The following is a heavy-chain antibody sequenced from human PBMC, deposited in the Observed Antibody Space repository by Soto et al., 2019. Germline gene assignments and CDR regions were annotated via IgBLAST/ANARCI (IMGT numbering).Heavy chain of an antibody. J-gene: IGHJ4*02. CDR1: GFTFSSYA. D-gene: IGHD3-22*01. V-gene: IGHV3-30-3*01. Sequence: GGSLRLSCAASGFTFSSYAMHWVRQAPGKGLEWVAVISYDGSNKYYADSVKGRFTISRDNSKNTLYLQMNSLRAEDTAVYYCARDTRINMMGYFDYWGQGTLVTVPQ. CDR2: ISYDGSNK. CDR3: ARDTRINMMGYFDY.